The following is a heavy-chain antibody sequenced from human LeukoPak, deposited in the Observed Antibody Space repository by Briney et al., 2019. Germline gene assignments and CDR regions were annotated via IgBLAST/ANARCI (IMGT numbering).Heavy chain of an antibody. D-gene: IGHD2-2*01. CDR1: GGSISSYY. J-gene: IGHJ4*02. CDR3: ARRGIVVVPVALYYFDY. Sequence: SETLSLTCTVSGGSISSYYWSWIRQPPGKGLEWIGYIYYSGSTNYNPSLKSRVTISVDTSKNQFSLKLSSVTAADTAVYYCARRGIVVVPVALYYFDYWGQGTLVTVSS. V-gene: IGHV4-59*12. CDR2: IYYSGST.